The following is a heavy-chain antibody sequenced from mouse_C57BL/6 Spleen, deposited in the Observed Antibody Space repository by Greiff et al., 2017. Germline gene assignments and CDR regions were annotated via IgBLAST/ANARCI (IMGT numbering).Heavy chain of an antibody. D-gene: IGHD1-1*01. CDR1: GYSFTGYY. CDR3: ARGITTVVAEAMDY. V-gene: IGHV1-43*01. J-gene: IGHJ4*01. CDR2: INPSTGGT. Sequence: VQLKESGPELVKPGASVKISCKASGYSFTGYYMHWVKQSSEKSLEWIGEINPSTGGTSYNQKFKGKATLTVDKSSSTAYMQLKSLTSEDSAVYYCARGITTVVAEAMDYWGQGTSVTVSS.